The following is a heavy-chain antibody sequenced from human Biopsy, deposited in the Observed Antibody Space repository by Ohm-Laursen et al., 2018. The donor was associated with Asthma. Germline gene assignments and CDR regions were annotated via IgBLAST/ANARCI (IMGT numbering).Heavy chain of an antibody. D-gene: IGHD6-19*01. CDR2: IYSGGTS. CDR1: GFSFSDYF. CDR3: ARGDSSGWSHYYFDY. V-gene: IGHV3-53*01. J-gene: IGHJ4*02. Sequence: SLRLSCAAPGFSFSDYFMTWMRQPPGKGLEWVSVIYSGGTSDTADSVRGRFTISRDFYKNTLYLQMDSLRAEDTAVYYCARGDSSGWSHYYFDYWGQGTLVIVSS.